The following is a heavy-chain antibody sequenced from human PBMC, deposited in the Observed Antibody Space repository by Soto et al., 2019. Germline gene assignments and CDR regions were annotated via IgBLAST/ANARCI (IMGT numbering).Heavy chain of an antibody. Sequence: GESLKISCKGSGYSFTSYWIGWVRQMPGKGLEWMGIIYPGDSDTRYSPSFQGQVTISADKSISTAYLQWSSLKASDTAMYYCASAAGYYDSSGYYPQVNWFDPWGQGTLVTVSS. J-gene: IGHJ5*02. V-gene: IGHV5-51*03. CDR1: GYSFTSYW. CDR3: ASAAGYYDSSGYYPQVNWFDP. CDR2: IYPGDSDT. D-gene: IGHD3-22*01.